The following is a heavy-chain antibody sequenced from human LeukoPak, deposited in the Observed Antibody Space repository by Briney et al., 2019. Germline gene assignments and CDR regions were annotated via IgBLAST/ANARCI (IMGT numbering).Heavy chain of an antibody. D-gene: IGHD3-10*01. V-gene: IGHV3-9*01. CDR2: ISWNSGSI. J-gene: IGHJ4*02. CDR3: ARGPMVRGVFIRRSKSGFFDY. CDR1: GFTFDDYA. Sequence: LTGGSLRLSCAASGFTFDDYAMHWVRQAPGKGLEWVSGISWNSGSIGYADSVKGRFTISRDNAKNSLYLQMNSLRAEDTAIYYCARGPMVRGVFIRRSKSGFFDYWGQGTLVTVSS.